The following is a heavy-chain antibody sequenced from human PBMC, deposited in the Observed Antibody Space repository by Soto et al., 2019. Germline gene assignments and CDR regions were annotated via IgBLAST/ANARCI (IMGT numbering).Heavy chain of an antibody. CDR1: GGTFSSYA. CDR2: IIPIFGTA. CDR3: ARSRWSGYYTAEGYYYYGMDV. D-gene: IGHD3-3*01. V-gene: IGHV1-69*13. Sequence: GASVKVSCKASGGTFSSYAISWVRQAPGQGLEWMGGIIPIFGTANYAQKFQGRVTITADESTSTAYMELSSLRSEDTAVYYCARSRWSGYYTAEGYYYYGMDVWGQGTTVTVSS. J-gene: IGHJ6*02.